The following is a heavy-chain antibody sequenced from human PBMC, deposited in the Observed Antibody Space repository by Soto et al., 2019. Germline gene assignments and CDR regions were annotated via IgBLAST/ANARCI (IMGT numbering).Heavy chain of an antibody. V-gene: IGHV3-11*01. Sequence: PGGSLRLSCAASGFTFSDYYMTWIRQAPGKGLEWISYISGSGTTIYYADSVRGRFTVSRDNAKNSLYLQMNSLRAEDTAVYYCAGDPYYYASDYWGQGILVTVSS. CDR3: AGDPYYYASDY. J-gene: IGHJ4*02. CDR1: GFTFSDYY. D-gene: IGHD3-10*01. CDR2: ISGSGTTI.